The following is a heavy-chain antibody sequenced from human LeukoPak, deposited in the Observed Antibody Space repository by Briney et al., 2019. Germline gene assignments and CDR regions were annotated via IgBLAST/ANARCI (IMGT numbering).Heavy chain of an antibody. CDR3: ARGSIVVVPAARSYWYFDL. CDR2: INHSGST. CDR1: GGSFSGYY. Sequence: SETLSLTCAVYGGSFSGYYWSWIRQPPGKGLEWIGEINHSGSTNYNPSLKSRVTISVDTSKNQFSLKLSSVTAADTAVYYCARGSIVVVPAARSYWYFDLWGRGTLVTVSS. J-gene: IGHJ2*01. V-gene: IGHV4-34*01. D-gene: IGHD2-2*01.